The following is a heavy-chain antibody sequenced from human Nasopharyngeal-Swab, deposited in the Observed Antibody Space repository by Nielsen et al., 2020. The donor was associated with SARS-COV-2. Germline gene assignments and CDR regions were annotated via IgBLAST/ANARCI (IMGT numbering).Heavy chain of an antibody. V-gene: IGHV3-9*01. CDR2: ITWNSGSI. D-gene: IGHD6-25*01. J-gene: IGHJ6*03. CDR1: GFTFDGYA. CDR3: AKDNRGYSKHMDV. Sequence: SLKISCAASGFTFDGYAMHWVQQAPGKGLEWVSGITWNSGSIDYADSVKGRFTISRDNAKNSLYLQMNSLKTEDTALYYCAKDNRGYSKHMDVWGKGTTVTVSS.